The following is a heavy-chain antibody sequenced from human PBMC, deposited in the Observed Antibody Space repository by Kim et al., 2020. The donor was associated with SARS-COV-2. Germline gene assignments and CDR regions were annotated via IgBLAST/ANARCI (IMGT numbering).Heavy chain of an antibody. J-gene: IGHJ3*02. V-gene: IGHV4-39*01. D-gene: IGHD6-13*01. Sequence: TYYNPSLKSRVTISVGTSKNQFSLKLSSVTAADTAVYYCARQGTADAFDIWGQGTMVTVSS. CDR3: ARQGTADAFDI. CDR2: T.